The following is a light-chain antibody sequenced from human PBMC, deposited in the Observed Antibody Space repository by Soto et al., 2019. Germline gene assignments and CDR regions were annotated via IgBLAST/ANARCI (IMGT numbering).Light chain of an antibody. CDR2: EVS. Sequence: QSALTQPASVSGSPGQSSTISCTGTSSDVGGYNYVSWYQQHPGKAPKLMIYEVSNRPSGFSNRFSGSKSGNTASLTISGLQAEDEADYYCSSYTSSSTYVFGTGTKLTVL. V-gene: IGLV2-14*01. J-gene: IGLJ1*01. CDR1: SSDVGGYNY. CDR3: SSYTSSSTYV.